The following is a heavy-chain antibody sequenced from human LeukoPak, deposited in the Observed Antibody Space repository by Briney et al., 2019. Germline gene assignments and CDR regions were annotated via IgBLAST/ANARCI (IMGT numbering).Heavy chain of an antibody. CDR3: AKDGGYAYNWFDP. CDR2: IRYDGSNK. CDR1: GFTFSSYG. Sequence: GGSLRLSCAASGFTFSSYGMHWVRQAPGKGLEWVAFIRYDGSNKYYADSVKGRFTISRDNSKNKLYLQMNSLRAEDTAVYYCAKDGGYAYNWFDPWGQGTLVTVSS. J-gene: IGHJ5*02. V-gene: IGHV3-30*02. D-gene: IGHD2-8*01.